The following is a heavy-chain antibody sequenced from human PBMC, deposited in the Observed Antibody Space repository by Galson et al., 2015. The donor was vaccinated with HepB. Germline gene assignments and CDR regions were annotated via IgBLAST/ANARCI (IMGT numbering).Heavy chain of an antibody. CDR3: AKDQDLKGYCTSTSCRGAEY. J-gene: IGHJ4*02. V-gene: IGHV3-23*01. Sequence: SLRLSCAASGFTFSNYAMSWVRQAPGKGLEWVSGISGGGGSTYYADSVRGRFTISRDNSKNTLYVQMNSLRAEDTAVYYCAKDQDLKGYCTSTSCRGAEYWGQGTLVTV. D-gene: IGHD2-2*01. CDR2: ISGGGGST. CDR1: GFTFSNYA.